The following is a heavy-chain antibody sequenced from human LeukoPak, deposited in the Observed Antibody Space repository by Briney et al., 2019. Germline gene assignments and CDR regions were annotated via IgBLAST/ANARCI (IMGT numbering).Heavy chain of an antibody. D-gene: IGHD3-22*01. Sequence: GGSLRLSCAASGFTFSSYGMHWVRQAPGKGLEWVAFIRYDGSKKYYADSVKGRFTISRDSSKNTLYLQMNSLRAEDTAVYYCAKDLYDSPFDYWGQGTLVTVSS. CDR3: AKDLYDSPFDY. CDR1: GFTFSSYG. J-gene: IGHJ4*02. CDR2: IRYDGSKK. V-gene: IGHV3-30*02.